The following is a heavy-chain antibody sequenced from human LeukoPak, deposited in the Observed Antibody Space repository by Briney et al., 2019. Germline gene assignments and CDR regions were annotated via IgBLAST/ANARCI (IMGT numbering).Heavy chain of an antibody. J-gene: IGHJ4*02. CDR1: GGSISSYY. V-gene: IGHV4-59*01. CDR2: IYYSGST. Sequence: SETLSLTCTVSGGSISSYYWRWIRQSPGKGREGIGYIYYSGSTNYNPSLKSRVTISVDTSKNQLSLKLSSVTAADTAVYYCARMGARDYFDYWGQGTLVTVSS. D-gene: IGHD1-26*01. CDR3: ARMGARDYFDY.